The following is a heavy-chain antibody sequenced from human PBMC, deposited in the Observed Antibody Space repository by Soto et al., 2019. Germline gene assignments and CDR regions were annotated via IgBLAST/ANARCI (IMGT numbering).Heavy chain of an antibody. J-gene: IGHJ4*02. D-gene: IGHD2-15*01. V-gene: IGHV1-46*01. CDR3: ASSGGSWDLDY. Sequence: QVQLVQSGAEVKKPGVSVKVSCKASGYTFTSYYMHRVRQAPGQGLEWMGIINPSGGSTSYAQKFQGRVTMTRDTSTSTVYMELSSLRSEDTAVYYCASSGGSWDLDYWGQGTLVTVSS. CDR2: INPSGGST. CDR1: GYTFTSYY.